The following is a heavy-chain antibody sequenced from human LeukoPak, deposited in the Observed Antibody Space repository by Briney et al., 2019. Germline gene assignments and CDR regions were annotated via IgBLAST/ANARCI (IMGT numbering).Heavy chain of an antibody. J-gene: IGHJ4*02. CDR1: GFTFSSYG. Sequence: GGSLRLSXAASGFTFSSYGMHWVRQAPGKGLEWVAFIRYDGSNKYYADSVKGRFTISRDNSKNTLYLQMNSLRAEDTAVYYCAKTRIVATALSYFDYWGQGTLVTVSS. D-gene: IGHD5-12*01. CDR2: IRYDGSNK. V-gene: IGHV3-30*02. CDR3: AKTRIVATALSYFDY.